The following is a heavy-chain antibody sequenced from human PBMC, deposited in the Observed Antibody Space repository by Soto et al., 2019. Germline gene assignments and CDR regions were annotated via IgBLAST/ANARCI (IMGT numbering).Heavy chain of an antibody. CDR2: IYLNGGS. Sequence: SETLSLTCAVSGGSLGRRDWWSWVRQPPGKGLEWIGQIYLNGGSTYDPSLKTRVAISVDMSKNLLSLELRSVTTADTAVYYCVKNGEYSLHYWGQGALVTVSS. V-gene: IGHV4-4*02. CDR1: GGSLGRRDW. D-gene: IGHD4-17*01. J-gene: IGHJ4*02. CDR3: VKNGEYSLHY.